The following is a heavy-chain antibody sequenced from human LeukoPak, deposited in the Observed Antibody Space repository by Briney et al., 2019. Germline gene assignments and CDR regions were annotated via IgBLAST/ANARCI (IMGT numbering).Heavy chain of an antibody. CDR1: GGSISSYY. J-gene: IGHJ4*02. V-gene: IGHV4-59*08. D-gene: IGHD3-22*01. CDR2: IYYSGST. Sequence: PSETLSLTCTVSGGSISSYYWSWIRQPPGKGLEWIGYIYYSGSTNYNPSLKSRVTISVDTSKNQFSLKLSSVTAADTAVYYCARQGFNYYESSGYFLDYWGQGTLVTVSS. CDR3: ARQGFNYYESSGYFLDY.